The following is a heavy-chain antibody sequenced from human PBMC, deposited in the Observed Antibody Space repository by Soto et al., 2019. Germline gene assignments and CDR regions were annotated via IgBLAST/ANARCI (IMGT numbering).Heavy chain of an antibody. CDR3: ATVSIIAAAGEY. CDR2: ISSSSTI. V-gene: IGHV3-48*02. Sequence: GGSLRLSCAASGFTFSSYSMNWVRQAPGKGLEWVSYISSSSTIYYADSVKGRFTISRDNAKNSLYLQMNSLRDEDTAVYYCATVSIIAAAGEYWGQGTLVTVSS. CDR1: GFTFSSYS. J-gene: IGHJ4*02. D-gene: IGHD6-13*01.